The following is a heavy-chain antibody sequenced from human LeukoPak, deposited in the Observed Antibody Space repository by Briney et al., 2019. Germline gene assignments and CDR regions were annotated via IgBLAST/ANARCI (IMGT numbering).Heavy chain of an antibody. V-gene: IGHV4-39*01. CDR1: GGSISSRSFY. J-gene: IGHJ3*02. CDR3: ATWYRRGAFDI. Sequence: SETLSLTCTVSGGSISSRSFYWGWIRQPPGKGLEWIGSIYYSGGTYYNPSLKSRVTMSVDTSKNQFSLKLTSVTAADTAVFYCATWYRRGAFDIWGQGTMVTVSS. D-gene: IGHD6-19*01. CDR2: IYYSGGT.